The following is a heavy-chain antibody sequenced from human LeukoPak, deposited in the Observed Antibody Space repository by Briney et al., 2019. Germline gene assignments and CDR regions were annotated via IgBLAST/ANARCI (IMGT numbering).Heavy chain of an antibody. Sequence: PGGSLRLSCAASGFTFSSYWMHWVRQAPGKGLEWVSYISGSSSTIYYADSVKGRFTISRDNAKNSLYLQMNSLRAEDTAVYYCASPFGDYDYWGQGTLVTVSS. CDR1: GFTFSSYW. D-gene: IGHD3-10*01. V-gene: IGHV3-48*04. J-gene: IGHJ4*02. CDR2: ISGSSSTI. CDR3: ASPFGDYDY.